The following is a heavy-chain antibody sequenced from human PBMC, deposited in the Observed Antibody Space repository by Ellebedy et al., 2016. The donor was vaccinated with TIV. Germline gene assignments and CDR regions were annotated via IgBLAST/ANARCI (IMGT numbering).Heavy chain of an antibody. Sequence: SETLSLTXAVYGGSFNGYYWSWTRQPPGKGLEWIGEINSSGSTNYNPSLKSRVTISVDTTKNQYSLKLSSVTAADTAVYYCARGTVRGPLIDWGQGNLVTVSS. CDR2: INSSGST. J-gene: IGHJ4*02. CDR3: ARGTVRGPLID. CDR1: GGSFNGYY. D-gene: IGHD3-10*01. V-gene: IGHV4-34*01.